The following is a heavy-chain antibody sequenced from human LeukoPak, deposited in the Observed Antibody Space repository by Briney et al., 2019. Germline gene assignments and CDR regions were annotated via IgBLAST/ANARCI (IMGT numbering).Heavy chain of an antibody. Sequence: GGSLRLSCAASGFTFSSYWMSWVRQAQGKGLEWVANIKQDGSEKYYVDSVKGRFTISRDNAKNSLYLQMNSLRAEDTAVYSCARGYYYDSSGYYTDYWGQGTLVTVSS. D-gene: IGHD3-22*01. V-gene: IGHV3-7*04. CDR1: GFTFSSYW. CDR3: ARGYYYDSSGYYTDY. J-gene: IGHJ4*02. CDR2: IKQDGSEK.